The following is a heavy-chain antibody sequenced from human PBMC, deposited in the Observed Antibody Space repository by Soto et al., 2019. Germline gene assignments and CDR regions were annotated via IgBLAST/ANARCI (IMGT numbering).Heavy chain of an antibody. V-gene: IGHV1-2*04. CDR1: GYTFTGYY. D-gene: IGHD3-3*01. CDR2: INPNSGGT. J-gene: IGHJ3*02. CDR3: ARDSDRSGYTLVFDI. Sequence: ASVKVSCKASGYTFTGYYMHWVRQAPGQGLEWMGWINPNSGGTNYAQKFQGWVTMTRDTSISTAYMELSRLRSDDTAVYYCARDSDRSGYTLVFDIWGQGTMVPVSS.